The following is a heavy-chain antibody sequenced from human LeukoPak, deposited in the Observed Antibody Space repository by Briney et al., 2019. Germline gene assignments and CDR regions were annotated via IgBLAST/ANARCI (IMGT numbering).Heavy chain of an antibody. J-gene: IGHJ4*02. CDR3: AMRDCSGGTCPAPDY. D-gene: IGHD2-15*01. V-gene: IGHV3-53*01. Sequence: GGSLRLSCAASGFIVNSNYMNWVRQAPGKGLEWVSVIYSGGTTYYADSVKGRFTISRDNSRDTLYLQMNSLRAEDTAVYYCAMRDCSGGTCPAPDYWGQGTLVTVSS. CDR1: GFIVNSNY. CDR2: IYSGGTT.